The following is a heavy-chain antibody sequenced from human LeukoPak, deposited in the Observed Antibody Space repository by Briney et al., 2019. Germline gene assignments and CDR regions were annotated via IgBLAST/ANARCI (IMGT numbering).Heavy chain of an antibody. CDR1: GGSISSGGYS. J-gene: IGHJ4*02. CDR2: IYHSGST. CDR3: AREAQLPTTASSYFDY. Sequence: SQTLSLTCAVSGGSISSGGYSWSWIRQPPGKGLEWIGYIYHSGSTYYNPSLKSRVTISVDRSKSQFSLKLSSVTAADTAVYYCAREAQLPTTASSYFDYWGQGTLVTVSS. D-gene: IGHD1-26*01. V-gene: IGHV4-30-2*01.